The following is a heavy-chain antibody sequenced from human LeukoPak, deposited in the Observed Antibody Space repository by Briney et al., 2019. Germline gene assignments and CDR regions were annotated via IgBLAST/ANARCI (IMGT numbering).Heavy chain of an antibody. J-gene: IGHJ4*02. Sequence: GGSLRLSCAASGFTFRTYWMAWVRQAPGKGLEWVGRSRIKADGYITQYAAPVKDRFTISRDESKDSLFLQMNSLKTEDTAMYYCVKGLNSFDLWGQGTPVTVSS. CDR1: GFTFRTYW. D-gene: IGHD2/OR15-2a*01. CDR3: VKGLNSFDL. V-gene: IGHV3-72*01. CDR2: SRIKADGYIT.